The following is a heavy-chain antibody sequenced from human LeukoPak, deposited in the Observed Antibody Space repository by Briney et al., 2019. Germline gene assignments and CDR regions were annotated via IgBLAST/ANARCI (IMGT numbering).Heavy chain of an antibody. CDR1: GFTFSSYA. V-gene: IGHV3-23*01. J-gene: IGHJ4*02. CDR2: ISGSGGST. Sequence: GGSLRLSCAASGFTFSSYAMSWVRQAPGKGLEWVSAISGSGGSTYYADSVKGRFTISRDNSKNTLYLQMNSLRAEDTAVYYCAKDGEPLYYDYVWGSYRPRHFDYWGQGTLVTVSS. D-gene: IGHD3-16*02. CDR3: AKDGEPLYYDYVWGSYRPRHFDY.